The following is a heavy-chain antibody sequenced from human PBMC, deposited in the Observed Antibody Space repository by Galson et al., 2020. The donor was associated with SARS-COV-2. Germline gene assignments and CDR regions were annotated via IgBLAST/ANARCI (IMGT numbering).Heavy chain of an antibody. D-gene: IGHD3-9*01. CDR2: IYSGGST. Sequence: LSLTCAASGFTVSGNYMSWVRQAPGKGLEWVSVIYSGGSTYYADSVKGRFTISRDNSKNTLYLQMNSLRAEDTAVYYCARYYDILTGYTDAFDIWGQGTMVTVSS. J-gene: IGHJ3*02. V-gene: IGHV3-53*01. CDR3: ARYYDILTGYTDAFDI. CDR1: GFTVSGNY.